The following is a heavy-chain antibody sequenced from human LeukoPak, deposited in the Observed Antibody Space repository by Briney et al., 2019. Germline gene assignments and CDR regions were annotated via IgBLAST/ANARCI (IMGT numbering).Heavy chain of an antibody. J-gene: IGHJ4*02. V-gene: IGHV4-59*01. Sequence: SETLSLTCTVSGGSISSYYWSWIRQPPGKGLEWIGYIYYSGSTNYNPSLKSRVTISVDTSKNQFSLKLSSVTAADTAVYYCATGYSNGWTSDFDYWGQGARVTVSS. CDR1: GGSISSYY. CDR3: ATGYSNGWTSDFDY. CDR2: IYYSGST. D-gene: IGHD6-19*01.